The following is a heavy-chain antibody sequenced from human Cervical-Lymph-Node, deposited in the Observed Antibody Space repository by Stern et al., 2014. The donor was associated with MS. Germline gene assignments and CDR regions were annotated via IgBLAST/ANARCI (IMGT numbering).Heavy chain of an antibody. CDR3: AKVYGSGPFDY. V-gene: IGHV3-23*04. D-gene: IGHD6-19*01. CDR1: GFTFSSYA. J-gene: IGHJ4*02. CDR2: ISGSDGST. Sequence: EVHLVESGGTLVPPGGSLRLSCAASGFTFSSYAMSWVRQAPGKGLEWVSVISGSDGSTFYADSVKGRFTISRDNSKNTLFLQMNSLRAEDTAVYYCAKVYGSGPFDYWVQGTLVTVSS.